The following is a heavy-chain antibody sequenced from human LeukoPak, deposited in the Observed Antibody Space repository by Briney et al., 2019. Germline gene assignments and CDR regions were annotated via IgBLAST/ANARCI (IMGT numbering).Heavy chain of an antibody. V-gene: IGHV1-18*01. J-gene: IGHJ4*02. CDR3: ARDLGEIEMAAIFFDY. CDR1: GYSFTSFG. Sequence: ASVKVSCKASGYSFTSFGISWVRQAPGQGLEWMGWISAYNEKIKYAQNLQGRVTLTQDTSTSTAYMELRSLRSDDTAMYYCARDLGEIEMAAIFFDYWGQGTLVTVSS. D-gene: IGHD5-24*01. CDR2: ISAYNEKI.